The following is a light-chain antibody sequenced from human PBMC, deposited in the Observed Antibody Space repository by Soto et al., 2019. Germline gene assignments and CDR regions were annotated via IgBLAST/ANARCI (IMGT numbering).Light chain of an antibody. J-gene: IGKJ1*01. V-gene: IGKV1-5*01. CDR2: DAS. CDR1: QSINIW. CDR3: QQYNSYRT. Sequence: QSPSTLSASVGDRVTITCRARQSINIWLAWYQQKPGKAPKLLIYDASILESGVPSRFSGSGSGTDFTLTISSLQPDDFATYYCQQYNSYRTFGQGTKVDIK.